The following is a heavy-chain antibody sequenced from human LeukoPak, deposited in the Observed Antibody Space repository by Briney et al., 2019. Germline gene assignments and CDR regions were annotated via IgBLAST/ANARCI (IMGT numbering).Heavy chain of an antibody. Sequence: PSETLSLTCAVYGGSFSSYYWSWIRQPAGKGLEWIGRIYTSGSTNYNPSLKSRVTMSVDTSKNQFSLKLSSVTAADTAVYYCARDQYYYDSSGSPIFDYWGQGTLVTVSS. CDR1: GGSFSSYY. V-gene: IGHV4-4*07. CDR3: ARDQYYYDSSGSPIFDY. CDR2: IYTSGST. J-gene: IGHJ4*02. D-gene: IGHD3-22*01.